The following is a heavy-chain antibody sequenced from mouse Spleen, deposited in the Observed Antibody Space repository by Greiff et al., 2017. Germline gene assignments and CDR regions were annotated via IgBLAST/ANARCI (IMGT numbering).Heavy chain of an antibody. CDR1: GFSLTSYD. CDR2: IWTGGGT. V-gene: IGHV2-9-2*01. D-gene: IGHD2-14*01. J-gene: IGHJ4*01. CDR3: VRDPHREGAMDY. Sequence: VQLQQSGPGLVAPSQSLSITCTVSGFSLTSYDISWIRQPPGKGLEWLGVIWTGGGTNYNSAFMSRLSISKDNSKSQVFLKMNSLQTDDTAIYYCVRDPHREGAMDYWGQGTSVTVSS.